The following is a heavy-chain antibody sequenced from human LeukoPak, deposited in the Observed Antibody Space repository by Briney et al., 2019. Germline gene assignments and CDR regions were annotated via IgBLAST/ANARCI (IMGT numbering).Heavy chain of an antibody. CDR2: IKQDASEI. CDR3: ARPHSDFWSGYSLDY. V-gene: IGHV3-7*01. D-gene: IGHD3-3*01. J-gene: IGHJ4*02. CDR1: GFNFSNYW. Sequence: GGSLRLSCEASGFNFSNYWMTWVRQAPGKGLEWVANIKQDASEIYYVDSVKGRFTISRDNAKNTLYLQMNSLRAEDTAVYFCARPHSDFWSGYSLDYWGQGTLVTVSS.